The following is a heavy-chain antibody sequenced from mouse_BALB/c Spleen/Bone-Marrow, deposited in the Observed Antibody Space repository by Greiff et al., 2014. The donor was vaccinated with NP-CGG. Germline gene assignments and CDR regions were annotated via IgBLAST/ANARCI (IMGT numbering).Heavy chain of an antibody. D-gene: IGHD1-1*01. CDR1: GFNIKDTF. J-gene: IGHJ1*01. V-gene: IGHV14-3*02. CDR2: IDPANGDT. CDR3: TNPSFYYSSSYWYFDD. Sequence: EVQLQQSGAELVKPGASVKLSCTASGFNIKDTFMHWVKQRPEQGLEWIGRIDPANGDTKYDPKFQGKATLTADTSSNTAYLQLSSLTAEHTADYYCTNPSFYYSSSYWYFDDWGAGTTLTVSS.